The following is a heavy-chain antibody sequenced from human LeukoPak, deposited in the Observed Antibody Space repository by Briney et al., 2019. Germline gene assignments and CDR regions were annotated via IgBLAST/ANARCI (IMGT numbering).Heavy chain of an antibody. V-gene: IGHV3-21*04. J-gene: IGHJ4*02. CDR2: IDPSSTYI. CDR3: AIIEGSYNDY. CDR1: GFTFRSYS. Sequence: GGSLRLSCAASGFTFRSYSMNWVRQAPGKGLEWVSAIDPSSTYIYYADSVKGRFTVSRDNSKNTLYLQMNTVRTEDTAMYYCAIIEGSYNDYWGQGTLVTVSS. D-gene: IGHD3-10*01.